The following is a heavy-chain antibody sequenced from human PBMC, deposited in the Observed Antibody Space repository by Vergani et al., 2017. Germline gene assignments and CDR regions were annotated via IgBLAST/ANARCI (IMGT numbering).Heavy chain of an antibody. J-gene: IGHJ6*02. CDR1: GYPFTAYY. Sequence: QVQLVQSGAEVKKPGASVKVSCKASGYPFTAYYMHWLRQAPGQGFEWMGWINPDSGDTKYSQNFLGRVTMTRDTSINTAYMEVNSLKSDDTALYYCARDGASDVWGQGTKVTVSS. V-gene: IGHV1-2*02. D-gene: IGHD1-26*01. CDR3: ARDGASDV. CDR2: INPDSGDT.